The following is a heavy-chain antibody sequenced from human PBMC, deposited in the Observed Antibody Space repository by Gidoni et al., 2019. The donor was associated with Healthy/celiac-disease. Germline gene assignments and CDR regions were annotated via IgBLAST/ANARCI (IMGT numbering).Heavy chain of an antibody. J-gene: IGHJ5*02. V-gene: IGHV4-34*01. CDR3: ARGPPPLAGDYLNWFDP. CDR2: INHSGST. D-gene: IGHD4-17*01. Sequence: QVQLQQWGAGLLKPSETLSLTCAVYGGSFSGYYWSWIRQPPGKGLEWIGEINHSGSTNYNPSLKSRVTISVDTSKNQFSLKLSSVTAADTAVYYCARGPPPLAGDYLNWFDPWGQGTLVTVSS. CDR1: GGSFSGYY.